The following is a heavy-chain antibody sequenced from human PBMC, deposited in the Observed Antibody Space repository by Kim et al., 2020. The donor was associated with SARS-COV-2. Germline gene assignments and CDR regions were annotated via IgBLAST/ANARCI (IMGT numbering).Heavy chain of an antibody. CDR3: ARLAVAGTMDY. CDR1: GGSISGSSYY. D-gene: IGHD6-19*01. V-gene: IGHV4-39*01. Sequence: SETLSLTCTVAGGSISGSSYYWGWIRQPPGKGLEGIGSIYYSGSTYYNPTLKSRVTISVDTSKNQFSLKLSSVTAAATAVYYCARLAVAGTMDYWGQGTLVTVSS. CDR2: IYYSGST. J-gene: IGHJ4*02.